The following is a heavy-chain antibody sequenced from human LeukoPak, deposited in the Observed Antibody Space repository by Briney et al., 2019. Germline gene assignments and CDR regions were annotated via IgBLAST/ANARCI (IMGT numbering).Heavy chain of an antibody. Sequence: SETLSLTCTVSGGSISSYYWSWIRQPPGKGLEWIGFIYYSGSTNYNPSGSTNYNPSLKSRVTISVDTSRNQFSLKLSSVTAADTAVYYCARAILSGYPDSWGQGTLVIVFS. CDR3: ARAILSGYPDS. CDR2: IYYSGSTNYNPSGST. CDR1: GGSISSYY. D-gene: IGHD3-3*01. J-gene: IGHJ4*02. V-gene: IGHV4-59*01.